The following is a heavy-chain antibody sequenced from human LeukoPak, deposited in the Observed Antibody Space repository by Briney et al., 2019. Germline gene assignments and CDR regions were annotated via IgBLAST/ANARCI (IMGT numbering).Heavy chain of an antibody. CDR2: ISAYNGNT. Sequence: ASVKVSCKASGYTFTSYGISWVRQAPGQGLEWMGWISAYNGNTNYAQKLQGRVTITADKSTSTAYMELSSLRSEDTAVYYCATGLTIFGVVIIFGGPDYWGQGTLVTVSS. CDR3: ATGLTIFGVVIIFGGPDY. D-gene: IGHD3-3*01. V-gene: IGHV1-18*01. J-gene: IGHJ4*02. CDR1: GYTFTSYG.